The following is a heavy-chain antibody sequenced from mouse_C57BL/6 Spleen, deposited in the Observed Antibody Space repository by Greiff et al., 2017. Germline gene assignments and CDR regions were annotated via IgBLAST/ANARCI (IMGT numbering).Heavy chain of an antibody. J-gene: IGHJ4*01. V-gene: IGHV6-6*01. CDR1: GFTFSDAW. CDR3: TRSGSSRYYAMDY. CDR2: IRNKANNHAT. D-gene: IGHD1-1*01. Sequence: EVKLVESGGGLVQPGGSMKLSCAASGFTFSDAWMDWVRQSPEKGLEWVAEIRNKANNHATYYAESVKGRFTISRDDSKSSVYLQMNSLRAEDTGIYYGTRSGSSRYYAMDYWGQGTSVTVSS.